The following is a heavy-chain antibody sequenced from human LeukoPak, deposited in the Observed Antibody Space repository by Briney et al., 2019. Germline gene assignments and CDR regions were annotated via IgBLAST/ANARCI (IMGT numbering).Heavy chain of an antibody. CDR2: INPNSGGT. CDR3: AIGEPPVVIGGDKWFDP. CDR1: GYTFTGYY. J-gene: IGHJ5*02. Sequence: GASVKVSCKASGYTFTGYYMHWVRQAPGQGLEWMGWINPNSGGTNYAQKFQGRVTMTRDTSISTAYMELSRLRSDDTAIYYCAIGEPPVVIGGDKWFDPWGQGTLVTVSS. V-gene: IGHV1-2*02. D-gene: IGHD4-23*01.